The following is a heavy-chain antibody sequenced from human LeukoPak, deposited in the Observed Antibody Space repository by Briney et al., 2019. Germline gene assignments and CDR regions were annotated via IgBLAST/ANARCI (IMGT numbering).Heavy chain of an antibody. Sequence: GGSLRLSCAASGFTFDDYAMHWVRQAPGKGLEWVSGISWNSGNIGYAYSVKGRFTISRDNARNSLYLQMNSLRAEDTAFYYCAKFPDDAGTFDYWGQGTLVTVSS. J-gene: IGHJ4*02. D-gene: IGHD3-3*01. CDR1: GFTFDDYA. V-gene: IGHV3-9*01. CDR2: ISWNSGNI. CDR3: AKFPDDAGTFDY.